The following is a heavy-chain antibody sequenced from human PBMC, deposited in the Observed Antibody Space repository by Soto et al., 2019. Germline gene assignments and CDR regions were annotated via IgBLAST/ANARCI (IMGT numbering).Heavy chain of an antibody. CDR2: ISDRGDTT. J-gene: IGHJ4*02. D-gene: IGHD1-1*01. CDR1: GFTISSNA. V-gene: IGHV3-23*01. CDR3: AKDKPGTTSFDY. Sequence: EVQLLESGGGLVQPGGSLRLSCAASGFTISSNAMYWVRQAPGKGLEWVSGISDRGDTTHYADSVKGQFTISSDTSKNTLYLQLNTLRADDTAVYYCAKDKPGTTSFDYWGQGTLVTVSS.